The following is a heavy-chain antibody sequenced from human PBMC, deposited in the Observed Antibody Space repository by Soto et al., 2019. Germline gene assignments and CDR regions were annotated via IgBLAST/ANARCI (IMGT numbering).Heavy chain of an antibody. V-gene: IGHV1-3*01. Sequence: ASVKVSCKASGHTFTIYAMHWVRQAPGQRLEWMGWINAGNGNTKSSQKFQGRVTITRDPSASTAYMELSSLRAEDTAVYYCARVVPDLTCYGADMPTDYWGQGTLVTVPS. CDR3: ARVVPDLTCYGADMPTDY. D-gene: IGHD3-9*01. CDR2: INAGNGNT. CDR1: GHTFTIYA. J-gene: IGHJ4*02.